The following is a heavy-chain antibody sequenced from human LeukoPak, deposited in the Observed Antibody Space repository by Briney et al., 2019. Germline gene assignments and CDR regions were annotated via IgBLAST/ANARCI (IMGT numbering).Heavy chain of an antibody. CDR3: ARDGGGIAVAITEDAFDI. J-gene: IGHJ3*02. D-gene: IGHD6-19*01. V-gene: IGHV1-18*01. Sequence: ASVKVSCKASGYTFTSYGISWVRQAPGQGLEWMGWISAYNGNTNYAQKLQGRVTMTTDTSTSTAYMELSSLRSEDTAVYYCARDGGGIAVAITEDAFDIWGQGTMVTVSS. CDR2: ISAYNGNT. CDR1: GYTFTSYG.